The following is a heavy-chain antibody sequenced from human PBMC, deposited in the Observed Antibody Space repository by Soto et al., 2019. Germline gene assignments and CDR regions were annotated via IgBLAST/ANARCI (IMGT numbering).Heavy chain of an antibody. CDR2: INPKSGGT. CDR1: GYSFTDYH. Sequence: ASVKVSCKASGYSFTDYHIHWVRQAPGQGLEWLGRINPKSGGTSTAQKFQGWVTMTTDTSISTASMELTRLTSDDTAIYYCARGDSTDCSNDVCSFFYNHDMGVWGQGTTVTVSS. V-gene: IGHV1-2*04. D-gene: IGHD2-8*01. J-gene: IGHJ6*02. CDR3: ARGDSTDCSNDVCSFFYNHDMGV.